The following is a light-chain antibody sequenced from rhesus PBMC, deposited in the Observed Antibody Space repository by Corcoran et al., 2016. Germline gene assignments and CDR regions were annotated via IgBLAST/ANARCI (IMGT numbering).Light chain of an antibody. Sequence: DIQMTQSPSSLSASLGDRVTITCRAIQGINNYLSWSQQKPGKTPKHLIYYASSLETGVPSRFSGSRTGTDYTLTISSLQPENSATYYCQQHTKTPLTFGGGTKVELK. CDR2: YAS. CDR3: QQHTKTPLT. CDR1: QGINNY. V-gene: IGKV1-66*01. J-gene: IGKJ4*01.